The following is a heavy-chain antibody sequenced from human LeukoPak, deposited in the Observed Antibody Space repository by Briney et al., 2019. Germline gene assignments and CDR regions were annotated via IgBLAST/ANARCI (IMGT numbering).Heavy chain of an antibody. CDR1: GYSIGSGYY. D-gene: IGHD4-17*01. V-gene: IGHV4-38-2*01. CDR2: IYHSGST. CDR3: ARWDDYGDGPDY. Sequence: PSETLSLTCAVSGYSIGSGYYWGWIRQPPGKGLEWIGSIYHSGSTYYNPSLKSRVTISVDTSKNQFSLKLSSVTAADTAVYYCARWDDYGDGPDYCGRGTLVTVSS. J-gene: IGHJ4*02.